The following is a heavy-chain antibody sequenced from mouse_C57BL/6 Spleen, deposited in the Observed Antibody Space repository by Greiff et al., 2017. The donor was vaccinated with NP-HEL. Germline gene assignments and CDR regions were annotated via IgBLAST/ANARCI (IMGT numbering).Heavy chain of an antibody. CDR2: ISDGGSYT. D-gene: IGHD4-1*01. CDR1: GFTFSSYA. Sequence: EVHLVESGGGLVKPGGSLKLSCAASGFTFSSYAMSWVRQTPEKRLEWVATISDGGSYTYYPDNVKGRFTISRDNAKNNLYLQMSHLKSEDTAMYYCARERGLGFFDYWGQGTTLTVSS. CDR3: ARERGLGFFDY. J-gene: IGHJ2*01. V-gene: IGHV5-4*01.